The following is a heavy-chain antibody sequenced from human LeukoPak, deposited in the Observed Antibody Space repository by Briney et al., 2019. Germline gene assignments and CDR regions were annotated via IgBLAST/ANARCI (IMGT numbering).Heavy chain of an antibody. D-gene: IGHD6-13*01. V-gene: IGHV4-30-4*01. CDR1: GGSISSGDYY. Sequence: KPSETLSLTCTVSGGSISSGDYYWSWIRQPPGKGLEWIGYIYYSGSTYYNPSLKSRVTISVDTSKNQFSLKLSSVTAADTAVYYCARVQEWQLVIDYWGQGTLVTVSS. CDR3: ARVQEWQLVIDY. J-gene: IGHJ4*02. CDR2: IYYSGST.